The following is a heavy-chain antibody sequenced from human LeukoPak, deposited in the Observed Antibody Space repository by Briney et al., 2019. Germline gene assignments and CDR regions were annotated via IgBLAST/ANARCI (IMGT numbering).Heavy chain of an antibody. V-gene: IGHV3-23*01. CDR2: ISGSGGST. Sequence: GGSLILSCAASGFTSSSYAMSWVRQAPGKGLEWVSAISGSGGSTYYADSVKGRFTISRDNSKNPLYLQMNSLRAEDTAVYYCAKSVLPAFFDYWGQGTLVTVSS. CDR1: GFTSSSYA. D-gene: IGHD2-15*01. J-gene: IGHJ4*02. CDR3: AKSVLPAFFDY.